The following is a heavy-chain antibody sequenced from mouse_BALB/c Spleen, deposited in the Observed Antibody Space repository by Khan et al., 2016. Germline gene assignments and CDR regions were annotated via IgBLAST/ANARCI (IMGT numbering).Heavy chain of an antibody. CDR3: ARSPTEAMDY. D-gene: IGHD1-1*01. Sequence: QSELVQSGPELKKPGETVKISCKASGYTFTNYGMNWVKQAPGKGLKWMGWINTYTGEPTYADDFKGRFAFSLETSASTAYLQINNLKNEDTATFFCARSPTEAMDYWGQGTSVTVSS. CDR2: INTYTGEP. CDR1: GYTFTNYG. J-gene: IGHJ4*01. V-gene: IGHV9-3-1*01.